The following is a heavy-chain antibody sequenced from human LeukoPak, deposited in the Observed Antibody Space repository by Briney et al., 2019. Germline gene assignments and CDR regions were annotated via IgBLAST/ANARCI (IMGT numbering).Heavy chain of an antibody. CDR1: GGSISSDGYS. CDR3: ARERSTYAGAPENWFDP. J-gene: IGHJ5*02. V-gene: IGHV4-30-2*01. D-gene: IGHD2-2*01. CDR2: IYYSGST. Sequence: SETLSLTCAVSGGSISSDGYSWSWIRQPPGKGLEWIGYIYYSGSTYYNPSLKSRVTISVDRSKTQFSLKLSSVTAADTAVYYCARERSTYAGAPENWFDPWGQGILVTVSS.